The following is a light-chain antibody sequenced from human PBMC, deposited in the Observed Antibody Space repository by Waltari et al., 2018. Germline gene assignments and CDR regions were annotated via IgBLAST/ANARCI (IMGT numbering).Light chain of an antibody. V-gene: IGLV2-23*02. CDR3: CSYAGRGTYV. CDR1: TSDVGNYDL. CDR2: EVI. J-gene: IGLJ1*01. Sequence: QSALTQPASVSGTPGQSITISCTGTTSDVGNYDLVSWYQHQPGKAPKLLICEVIKRHSGVSSRVSGSKSGSTASLIISGLQPDDEADYYCCSYAGRGTYVFGSGTKVTVL.